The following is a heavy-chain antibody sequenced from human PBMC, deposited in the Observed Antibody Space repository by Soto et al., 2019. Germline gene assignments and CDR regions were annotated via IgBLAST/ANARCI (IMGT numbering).Heavy chain of an antibody. Sequence: PGGSLRLSCAASGFTFSNYEMHWVRQAPGKGLEYVSGISNNGAHTDYAKSVKGRFTISRDNSKNTLYLQMNSLRAEDTAVYYCAKDAEPLPGIAVAGTDWFDPWGQGTLVTVSS. V-gene: IGHV3-64*01. D-gene: IGHD6-19*01. CDR3: AKDAEPLPGIAVAGTDWFDP. CDR1: GFTFSNYE. J-gene: IGHJ5*02. CDR2: ISNNGAHT.